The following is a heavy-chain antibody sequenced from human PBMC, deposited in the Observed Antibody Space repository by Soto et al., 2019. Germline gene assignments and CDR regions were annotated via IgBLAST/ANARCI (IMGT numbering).Heavy chain of an antibody. CDR2: ISDDGTNK. D-gene: IGHD3-9*01. J-gene: IGHJ4*02. CDR3: ARDGSYYDVLTEHYFDV. CDR1: GFTFSSYA. V-gene: IGHV3-30*04. Sequence: QVQLVESGGGVVQPGRSLRLSCADSGFTFSSYAMHWVRQAPGKGLEWVAVISDDGTNKDYADSVKGRFTISRDKSTSTLDLQMDSLRPEDTAVYYCARDGSYYDVLTEHYFDVWGQGTLVSVSA.